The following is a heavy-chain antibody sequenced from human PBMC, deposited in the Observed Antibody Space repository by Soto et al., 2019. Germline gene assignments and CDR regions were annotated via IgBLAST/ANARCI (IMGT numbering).Heavy chain of an antibody. CDR1: GFTFSDYY. Sequence: GGSLRLSCAASGFTFSDYYMSWIRQAPGKGLEWVSYISSSSSYTNYADSVKGRFTISRDNAKNSLYLQMNSLRAEDTAVYYCGGARGNGGGGDLDAFDIWGQGTMVTVSS. J-gene: IGHJ3*02. D-gene: IGHD1-1*01. CDR2: ISSSSSYT. V-gene: IGHV3-11*06. CDR3: GGARGNGGGGDLDAFDI.